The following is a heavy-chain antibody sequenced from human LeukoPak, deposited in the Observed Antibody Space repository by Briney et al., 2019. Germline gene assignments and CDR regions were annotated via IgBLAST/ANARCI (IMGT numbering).Heavy chain of an antibody. CDR2: ISSSSSTI. CDR1: GFTFSSYS. V-gene: IGHV3-48*01. D-gene: IGHD1-20*01. J-gene: IGHJ4*02. CDR3: ARGQYNWNY. Sequence: PGGSLRLSCAASGFTFSSYSMNWVRQAPGKGLEWVSYISSSSSTIYYADSVKGRFTISRDNAKNSLYLQMNSLRAEDTAVYYCARGQYNWNYWGQGTLVTVSS.